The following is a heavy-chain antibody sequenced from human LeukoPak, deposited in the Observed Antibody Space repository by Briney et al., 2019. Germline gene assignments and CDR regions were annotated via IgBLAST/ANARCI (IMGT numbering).Heavy chain of an antibody. J-gene: IGHJ4*02. Sequence: PGGSLRLSCAASGFTFSSYWMHWVRQAPGKGLVWVSRINSDGSSTSYADSVKGRFTISRDNAKNTLYLQMNSLRAEDTAVYYCARAGPARQGVDTPHPFDYWGQGTLVTVSS. D-gene: IGHD3-10*01. CDR2: INSDGSST. CDR1: GFTFSSYW. V-gene: IGHV3-74*01. CDR3: ARAGPARQGVDTPHPFDY.